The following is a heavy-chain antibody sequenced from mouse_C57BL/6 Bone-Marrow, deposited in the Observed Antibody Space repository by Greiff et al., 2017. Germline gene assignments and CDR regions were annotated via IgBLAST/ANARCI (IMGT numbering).Heavy chain of an antibody. CDR1: GYAFTNYL. V-gene: IGHV1-54*01. CDR2: INPGSGGT. CDR3: ARAGGISRVVAPFAY. D-gene: IGHD1-1*01. Sequence: QVQLQQSGAELVRPGTSVKVSCKASGYAFTNYLIEWVKQRPGQGLEWIGVINPGSGGTNYNEKFKGKATLTADKSSSTAYMQLSSLTSEDSAVXFCARAGGISRVVAPFAYWGQGTLVTVSA. J-gene: IGHJ3*01.